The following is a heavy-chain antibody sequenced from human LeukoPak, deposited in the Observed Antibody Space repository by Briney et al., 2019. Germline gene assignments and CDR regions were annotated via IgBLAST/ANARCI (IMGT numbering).Heavy chain of an antibody. D-gene: IGHD3-3*01. J-gene: IGHJ4*02. CDR3: ARDRNTDFWSGYYTNYFDY. CDR1: GFTFSSYG. Sequence: PGGSLRLSCAASGFTFSSYGMHWVRQALGKGLEWVAFIRYDGSNKYYADSVKGRFTISRDNSKNTLSLQMSSLRAEDTAVYYCARDRNTDFWSGYYTNYFDYWGQGTLVIVSS. V-gene: IGHV3-30*02. CDR2: IRYDGSNK.